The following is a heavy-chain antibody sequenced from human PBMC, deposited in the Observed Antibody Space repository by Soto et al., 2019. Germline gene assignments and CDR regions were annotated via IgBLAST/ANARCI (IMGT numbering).Heavy chain of an antibody. CDR3: AKVPTWGYCSGGSCYPYFDY. CDR2: ISGSGGST. Sequence: EVQLLESGGGLVQPGGSLRLSCAASGFTFSSYAMSWVRQAPGKGLEWVSAISGSGGSTYYADSVKGRFTISRDNSKNTLYLQMNSLRAEDTAVYYCAKVPTWGYCSGGSCYPYFDYWGQGTLVTVSS. V-gene: IGHV3-23*01. J-gene: IGHJ4*02. D-gene: IGHD2-15*01. CDR1: GFTFSSYA.